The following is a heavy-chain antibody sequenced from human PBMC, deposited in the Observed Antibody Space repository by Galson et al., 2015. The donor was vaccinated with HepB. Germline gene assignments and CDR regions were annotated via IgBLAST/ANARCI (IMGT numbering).Heavy chain of an antibody. CDR2: ISRSGTTI. J-gene: IGHJ4*02. CDR1: GFTFSSYE. D-gene: IGHD6-13*01. Sequence: SLRLSCAGSGFTFSSYEMNWVRQAPGKGLEWVSYISRSGTTIYYADSVKGRFTISRDNAKDSLYLQMSSLRAEDTAVYYCAREDGLEAAAGEFDYWGQGTLVTVSS. CDR3: AREDGLEAAAGEFDY. V-gene: IGHV3-48*03.